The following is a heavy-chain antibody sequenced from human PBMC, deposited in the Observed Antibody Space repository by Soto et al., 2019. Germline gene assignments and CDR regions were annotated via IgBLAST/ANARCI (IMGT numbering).Heavy chain of an antibody. CDR2: IYYSGST. CDR3: ARTTVTTGVYYFDY. Sequence: SETLSLTCTVSGGSISSSSYYWGWIRQPPGKGLEWIGSIYYSGSTYYNPSLKSRVTISVDTSKNQFSLKLSSVTAADTAVYYCARTTVTTGVYYFDYWGQGTLVTVS. D-gene: IGHD4-17*01. J-gene: IGHJ4*02. V-gene: IGHV4-39*01. CDR1: GGSISSSSYY.